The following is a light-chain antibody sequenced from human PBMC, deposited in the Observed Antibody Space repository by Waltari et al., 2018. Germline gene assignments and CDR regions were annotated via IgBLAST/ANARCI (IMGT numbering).Light chain of an antibody. CDR1: QSVRRS. Sequence: EIVLTQSPGPLSLSPGDRATLSCRASQSVRRSLTWYQQKPGQAPRLLIYDTSTRATGIPDRFSGSGSGTDFSLTISRLEPEDFAVYYCQEYVNLPATFGQGTKVEIK. CDR2: DTS. J-gene: IGKJ1*01. V-gene: IGKV3-20*01. CDR3: QEYVNLPAT.